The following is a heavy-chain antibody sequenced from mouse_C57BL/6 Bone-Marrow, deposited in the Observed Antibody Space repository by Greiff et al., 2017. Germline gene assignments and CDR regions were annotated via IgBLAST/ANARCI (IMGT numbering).Heavy chain of an antibody. CDR2: INPNNGGT. Sequence: VQLQQSGPELVKPGASVQISCKASGYTFTDYYMNWVKQSHGQSLEWIGDINPNNGGTSYNQKFKGKATLTVDKSSSTAYMELRSLTSEDSAVYYCARAADYWGQGTTLTVSS. V-gene: IGHV1-26*01. CDR3: ARAADY. J-gene: IGHJ2*01. CDR1: GYTFTDYY.